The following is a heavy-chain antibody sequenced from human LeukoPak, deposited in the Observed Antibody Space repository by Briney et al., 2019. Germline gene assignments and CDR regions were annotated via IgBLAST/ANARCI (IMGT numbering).Heavy chain of an antibody. CDR1: GFTFSSYS. V-gene: IGHV3-21*01. D-gene: IGHD3-10*01. Sequence: GGSLRLSCAASGFTFSSYSMNWVRQAPGKGLEWVSTISSSGTYIHYADSVKGRFTVSRDNAENSLYLQMNSLRAEDTAVYYCANTLVRGVIPDSWGQGTLVTVSS. CDR2: ISSSGTYI. J-gene: IGHJ4*02. CDR3: ANTLVRGVIPDS.